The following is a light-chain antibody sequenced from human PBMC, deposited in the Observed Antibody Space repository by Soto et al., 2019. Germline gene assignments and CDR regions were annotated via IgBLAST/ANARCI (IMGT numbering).Light chain of an antibody. V-gene: IGLV1-40*01. CDR2: SNN. CDR1: SSNIGAGYD. Sequence: QSVLTQPPSVSGAPGQRVTISCTGSSSNIGAGYDVHWYQRLPGTAPKVLIYSNNNRPSGVPDRFSGSKSGTSASLAITGLQAEDEADYYCQSYDSSLSGSYVFGTGTKRTVL. J-gene: IGLJ1*01. CDR3: QSYDSSLSGSYV.